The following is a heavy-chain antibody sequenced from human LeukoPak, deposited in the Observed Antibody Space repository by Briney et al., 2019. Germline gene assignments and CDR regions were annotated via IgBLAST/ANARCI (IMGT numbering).Heavy chain of an antibody. J-gene: IGHJ5*02. CDR3: AREGRLRFLEWLRKDNWFDP. D-gene: IGHD3-3*01. Sequence: LGASVKVSCKASGYTFTGYYMHWVRQAPGQGLEWMGWINPNSGGTNYAQKFQGRVTMTRDTSISTAYMELSRLRSDDTAVYYCAREGRLRFLEWLRKDNWFDPWGQGTLVTVSS. V-gene: IGHV1-2*03. CDR2: INPNSGGT. CDR1: GYTFTGYY.